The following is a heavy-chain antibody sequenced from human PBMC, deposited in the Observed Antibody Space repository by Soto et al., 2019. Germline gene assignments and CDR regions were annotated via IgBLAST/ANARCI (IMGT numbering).Heavy chain of an antibody. J-gene: IGHJ3*02. Sequence: GGSLRLSCAASGFTFSSYAMSWVRQAPGKGLEWVSGISGSGGNTHYADSVKGRFTISRDNSRNTLYLQMNSLRAEDTAVYYCAKRIIPVAGYDAFDIWGQGTMVTVSS. CDR3: AKRIIPVAGYDAFDI. V-gene: IGHV3-23*01. D-gene: IGHD6-19*01. CDR2: ISGSGGNT. CDR1: GFTFSSYA.